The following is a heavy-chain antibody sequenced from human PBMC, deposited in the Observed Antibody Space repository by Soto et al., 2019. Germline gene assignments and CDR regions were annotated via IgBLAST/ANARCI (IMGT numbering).Heavy chain of an antibody. J-gene: IGHJ6*02. V-gene: IGHV3-21*01. CDR1: GFIFSAFS. D-gene: IGHD1-26*01. CDR2: IGYSGENI. CDR3: AREKEHQSLGGRFGMDV. Sequence: GSLRLSCAVSGFIFSAFSMYSVLQAPGKGLEWVASIGYSGENIFCANSGKGPFTISRDHAKKSLDLQINSLRAEDTAVYSGAREKEHQSLGGRFGMDVWGQGTTVTVSS.